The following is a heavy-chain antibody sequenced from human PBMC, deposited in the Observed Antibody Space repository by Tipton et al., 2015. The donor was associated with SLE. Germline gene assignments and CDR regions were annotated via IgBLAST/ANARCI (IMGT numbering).Heavy chain of an antibody. CDR1: GFAFDDYA. D-gene: IGHD3-3*01. CDR3: ASSRSPGVATPPRC. J-gene: IGHJ4*02. V-gene: IGHV3-9*01. Sequence: SLRLSCAASGFAFDDYAIHWVRQAPGKGLEWVSGINWNSGTIVYADSVEGRFTISRDNAESSLYLQMTSLRPDDTALYYCASSRSPGVATPPRCWGQGTLVTVSS. CDR2: INWNSGTI.